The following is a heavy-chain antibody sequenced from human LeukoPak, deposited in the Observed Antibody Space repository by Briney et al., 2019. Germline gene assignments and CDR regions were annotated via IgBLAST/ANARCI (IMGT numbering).Heavy chain of an antibody. V-gene: IGHV3-30*18. CDR3: AKDADTATVIYWYFDL. J-gene: IGHJ2*01. CDR2: ISDDGSNK. D-gene: IGHD5-18*01. Sequence: GRSLRLSCAASGFTFTAYGMHWVRQAPGKGLEWVAVISDDGSNKYYADSVKGRFTISRDNSKNTLYLQMNSLRLEDTALYYCAKDADTATVIYWYFDLWGRGTLVTVSS. CDR1: GFTFTAYG.